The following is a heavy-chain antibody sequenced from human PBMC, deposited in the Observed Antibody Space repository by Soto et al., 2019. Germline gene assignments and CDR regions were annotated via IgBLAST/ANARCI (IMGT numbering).Heavy chain of an antibody. Sequence: PGWSLRLSCAASGFTFGRYAVSWVRQAPGKGLEWVSSISSSGKTTYYADSVKVRFIISSDNAKNTVYLQMNSLRVEDTAVYYCVSWVSPHFDSWGQGTPVT. D-gene: IGHD6-13*01. CDR3: VSWVSPHFDS. J-gene: IGHJ4*01. CDR2: ISSSGKTT. V-gene: IGHV3-23*01. CDR1: GFTFGRYA.